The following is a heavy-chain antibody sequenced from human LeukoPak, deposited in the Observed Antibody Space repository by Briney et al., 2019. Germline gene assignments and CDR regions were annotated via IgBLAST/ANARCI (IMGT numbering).Heavy chain of an antibody. CDR3: ARLASSGWSHCDY. J-gene: IGHJ4*02. CDR2: IYYSGST. D-gene: IGHD6-19*01. Sequence: SETLSLTCTVSGGSISRNSYYWSWIRQPPGKGLEWIGYIYYSGSTNYNPSLKSRVTISVDTSKNQFSLKLSSVTAADTAVYYCARLASSGWSHCDYWGQGTLVTVSS. V-gene: IGHV4-61*01. CDR1: GGSISRNSYY.